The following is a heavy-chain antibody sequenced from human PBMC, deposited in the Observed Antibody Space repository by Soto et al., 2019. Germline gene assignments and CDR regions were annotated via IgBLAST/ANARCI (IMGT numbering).Heavy chain of an antibody. J-gene: IGHJ4*02. CDR2: ITPIFGTA. V-gene: IGHV1-69*13. CDR1: GSTLRSYS. CDR3: ARSTPVTPFEY. Sequence: SALKVSCEPSGSTLRSYSMNLVVQAPGQGLEWMGGITPIFGTANYAQKFQGRVTITADESTSTAYMELSSLRSEDTAVYYCARSTPVTPFEYWGQGTLVTVSS. D-gene: IGHD4-17*01.